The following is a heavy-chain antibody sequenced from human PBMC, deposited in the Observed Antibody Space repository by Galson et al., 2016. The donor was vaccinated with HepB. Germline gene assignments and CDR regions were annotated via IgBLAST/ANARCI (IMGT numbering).Heavy chain of an antibody. J-gene: IGHJ5*01. Sequence: SETLSLTCTVSGASVNSSNWWTWVRQAPGTGLEWVGEIYHTGTSNNNPSLLSRFTMSIDNSRNLFSLNLNSVTAADTAVYYCARASIFPGARMVFDSWGQGTTVTVFS. CDR1: GASVNSSNW. CDR2: IYHTGTS. CDR3: ARASIFPGARMVFDS. V-gene: IGHV4-4*02. D-gene: IGHD2-2*01.